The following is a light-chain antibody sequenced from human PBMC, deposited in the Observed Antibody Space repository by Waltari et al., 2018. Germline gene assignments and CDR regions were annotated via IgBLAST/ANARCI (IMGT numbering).Light chain of an antibody. V-gene: IGLV3-21*02. CDR2: EDG. Sequence: SYVLTQPPAVSVAPGQTASITCGGNNIVMKRGNWFQQQPGQSPVLLVSEDGDRPSGIPARVSGSNSGNTATLTISRVEAGEGADDYCQVWDTGSDQYVFATGTKVTV. J-gene: IGLJ1*01. CDR1: NIVMKR. CDR3: QVWDTGSDQYV.